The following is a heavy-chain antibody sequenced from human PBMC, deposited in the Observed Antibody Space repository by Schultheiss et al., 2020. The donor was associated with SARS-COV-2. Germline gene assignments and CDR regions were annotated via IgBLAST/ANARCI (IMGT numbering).Heavy chain of an antibody. D-gene: IGHD3-10*01. Sequence: GESLKISCAASGFTFSSYAMSWVRQAPGKGLEWVSAISGSGGSTYYADSVKGRFTISRDNSKNTLCLQMNSLRAEDTAVYYCARERFGSDWGQGTLVTVSS. CDR1: GFTFSSYA. CDR3: ARERFGSD. J-gene: IGHJ4*02. CDR2: ISGSGGST. V-gene: IGHV3-23*01.